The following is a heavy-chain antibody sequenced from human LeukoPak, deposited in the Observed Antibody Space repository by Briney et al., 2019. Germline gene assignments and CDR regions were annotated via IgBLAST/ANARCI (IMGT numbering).Heavy chain of an antibody. V-gene: IGHV3-23*01. Sequence: GGSLRLSCAASGFTFSSYAMSWVRQAPGKGLEWVSAISGSGGSTYYADSVKGRFTISRDNSKNTLYLQMNSLRAEDTAVYYCAIHLRGTNWYPFDFWGQGTLVTVSS. J-gene: IGHJ4*02. CDR3: AIHLRGTNWYPFDF. CDR2: ISGSGGST. CDR1: GFTFSSYA. D-gene: IGHD6-13*01.